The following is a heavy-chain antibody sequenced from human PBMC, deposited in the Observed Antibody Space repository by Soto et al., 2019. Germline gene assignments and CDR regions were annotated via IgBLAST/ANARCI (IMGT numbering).Heavy chain of an antibody. J-gene: IGHJ4*02. D-gene: IGHD3-10*01. Sequence: DVQLLESGGGLVQPGGSLRLSCEASGFDFSSYSITWVRQAPGKGLEYVSGIIRSADLSFYADSVRGRFTVSRDNFKNTAYLEMNNLRVEDTAVYYCAKWSGFGDLWGQGTLVTVSS. CDR1: GFDFSSYS. CDR2: IIRSADLS. V-gene: IGHV3-23*01. CDR3: AKWSGFGDL.